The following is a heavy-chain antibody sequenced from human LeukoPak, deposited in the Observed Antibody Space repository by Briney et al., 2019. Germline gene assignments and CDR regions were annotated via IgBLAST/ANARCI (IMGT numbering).Heavy chain of an antibody. J-gene: IGHJ4*02. CDR1: GFTVTSHY. CDR2: IYSGGST. V-gene: IGHV3-53*01. Sequence: GGSLRLSCVVSGFTVTSHYMNWVRQAPGKGLEWVSVIYSGGSTFYADSVKGRFTISRDKSKNTVYLRMNSLRDEDTAVCAREPFPNDYDSSGYYFDSWGQGTLVTVSS. D-gene: IGHD3-22*01. CDR3: EPFPNDYDSSGYYFDS.